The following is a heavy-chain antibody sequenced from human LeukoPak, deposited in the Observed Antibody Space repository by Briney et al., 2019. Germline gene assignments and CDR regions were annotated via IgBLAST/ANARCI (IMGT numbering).Heavy chain of an antibody. D-gene: IGHD3-22*01. CDR3: ARVGPSNYDSSGYYPYYYCMDV. J-gene: IGHJ6*02. CDR1: GYTFTSYA. CDR2: INTNTGNP. V-gene: IGHV7-4-1*02. Sequence: ASVKVSCKASGYTFTSYAMNWVRQAPGQGLEWMGWINTNTGNPTYAQGFTGRFVFSLDTSVSTAYLQISSLKAEDTAVYYCARVGPSNYDSSGYYPYYYCMDVWGQGTTVTVSS.